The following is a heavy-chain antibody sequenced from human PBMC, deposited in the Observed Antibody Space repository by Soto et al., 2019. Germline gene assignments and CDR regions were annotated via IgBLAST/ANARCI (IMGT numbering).Heavy chain of an antibody. Sequence: QVQLVQSGAEVKKPGSSVKVSCKASGGTFSNHIITWVRQAPGQGPEWMGRIIPMLDITNYAQKFQGRVTITADKSTTTAYMEVSSLRPEDTAMYYCVKESPIGSAFSGHDDIDSWGQGTLVTVTS. CDR1: GGTFSNHI. V-gene: IGHV1-69*08. D-gene: IGHD5-12*01. CDR3: VKESPIGSAFSGHDDIDS. J-gene: IGHJ4*02. CDR2: IIPMLDIT.